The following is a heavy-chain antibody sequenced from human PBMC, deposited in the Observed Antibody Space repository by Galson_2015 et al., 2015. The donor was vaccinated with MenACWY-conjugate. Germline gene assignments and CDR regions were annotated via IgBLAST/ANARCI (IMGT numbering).Heavy chain of an antibody. V-gene: IGHV3-33*01. CDR3: ARERGPYDAFDI. CDR1: GFTLSSCG. CDR2: IWSNGINN. D-gene: IGHD3-10*01. Sequence: SLRLSCAASGFTLSSCGMHWVRQAPGKGLEWLAVIWSNGINNYYADSVKGRFTITRDDSKHSLLLQMNSLRVDDTAVYYCARERGPYDAFDIWGQGTMVTVSS. J-gene: IGHJ3*02.